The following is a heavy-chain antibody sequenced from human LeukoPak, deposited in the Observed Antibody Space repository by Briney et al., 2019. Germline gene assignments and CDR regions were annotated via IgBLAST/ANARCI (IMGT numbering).Heavy chain of an antibody. J-gene: IGHJ6*02. CDR2: IYYSGST. D-gene: IGHD3-22*01. Sequence: SETLSLTCAVSGGSISSSSYYWGWIRQPPGKGLEWIGSIYYSGSTYYNPSLKRRVTISVDTSKNQFSLKLSSVSAADTAVYYCARQDRYYFDPMGFMGVGRQGTTHTVFS. CDR1: GGSISSSSYY. V-gene: IGHV4-39*01. CDR3: ARQDRYYFDPMGFMGV.